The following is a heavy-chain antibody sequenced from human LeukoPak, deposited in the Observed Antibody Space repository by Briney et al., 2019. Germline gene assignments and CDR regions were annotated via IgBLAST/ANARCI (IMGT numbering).Heavy chain of an antibody. Sequence: SETLSLTCTVSGGSVSSGSYYWSWIRQPPGKGLEWIGYIYYSGSTTYNPSLQSRVTISVDTSKNQFSLKLSSVTAADTAVYYCAKARAKVAYAFDIWGKGTRVPLSS. CDR1: GGSVSSGSYY. J-gene: IGHJ3*02. CDR2: IYYSGST. CDR3: AKARAKVAYAFDI. D-gene: IGHD4/OR15-4a*01. V-gene: IGHV4-61*01.